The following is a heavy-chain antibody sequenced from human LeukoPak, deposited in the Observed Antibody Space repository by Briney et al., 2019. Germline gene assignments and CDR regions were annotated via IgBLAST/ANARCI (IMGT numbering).Heavy chain of an antibody. J-gene: IGHJ6*02. CDR1: GGSISSSSYY. D-gene: IGHD2-2*01. CDR2: IYYSGNT. CDR3: ARLRLSGYCSGTSCFNYYYYGMDV. Sequence: SETLSLTCTVSGGSISSSSYYWGWIRQPPGKGLEWIGSIYYSGNTYYNPSLKSRVTISVDTSKIQSSLKLSSVTAADTAVYYCARLRLSGYCSGTSCFNYYYYGMDVWGRGTTVTVSS. V-gene: IGHV4-39*01.